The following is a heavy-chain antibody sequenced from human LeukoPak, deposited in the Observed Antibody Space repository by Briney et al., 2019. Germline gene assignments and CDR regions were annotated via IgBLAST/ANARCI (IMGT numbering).Heavy chain of an antibody. Sequence: PGGSLRLSCAASGFTFSAYAMTWVRQAPGKGLEWISLISASGVITYYADSVKGRFTISRDNSKRTSSLQMSNLRVEDTAVYYCAKVAGDVLTGYSFGGWPLDYWGLGALVTVSS. J-gene: IGHJ4*02. D-gene: IGHD3-9*01. V-gene: IGHV3-23*01. CDR2: ISASGVIT. CDR1: GFTFSAYA. CDR3: AKVAGDVLTGYSFGGWPLDY.